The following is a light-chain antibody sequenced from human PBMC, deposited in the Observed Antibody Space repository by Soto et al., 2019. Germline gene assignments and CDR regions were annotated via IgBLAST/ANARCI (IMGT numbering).Light chain of an antibody. CDR2: KAS. Sequence: DIQMTQSPSTLSASVGDRVTITCRASQSISSWLAWYQQKPGKAPKLLIYKASSLESGVPSRFSGSGSGTEFTFTISSLQPDDFATYYCQQYNSYSPRFGQGTKVEIK. CDR1: QSISSW. J-gene: IGKJ1*01. CDR3: QQYNSYSPR. V-gene: IGKV1-5*03.